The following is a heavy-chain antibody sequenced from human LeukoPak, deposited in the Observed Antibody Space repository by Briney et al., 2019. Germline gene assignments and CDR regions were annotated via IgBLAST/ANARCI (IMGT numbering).Heavy chain of an antibody. V-gene: IGHV3-23*01. Sequence: GGSLRLSCAASGFTFNSYAMNWVRQAPGKRLEWVSTISGSGNSTYYADSVKGRFTISRDNSKNTLYLQMNSLRAEDTAIYYCAILYSSSPLDYWDQGTLVTVSS. CDR2: ISGSGNST. CDR3: AILYSSSPLDY. CDR1: GFTFNSYA. J-gene: IGHJ4*02. D-gene: IGHD6-6*01.